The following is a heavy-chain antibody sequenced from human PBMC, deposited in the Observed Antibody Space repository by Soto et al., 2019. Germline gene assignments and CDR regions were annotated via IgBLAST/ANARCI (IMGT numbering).Heavy chain of an antibody. CDR2: VNPGDGST. V-gene: IGHV1-46*01. J-gene: IGHJ4*02. D-gene: IGHD3-10*02. CDR1: GYTLTAYY. Sequence: GASVKVSCKASGYTLTAYYIHWVRQAPGQGREWMGIVNPGDGSTRYAQMFQDRVTMMRGASTSTIYMELSSLRSEDTAVYYCARSYVQNRPIDYWGQGTLVTVSS. CDR3: ARSYVQNRPIDY.